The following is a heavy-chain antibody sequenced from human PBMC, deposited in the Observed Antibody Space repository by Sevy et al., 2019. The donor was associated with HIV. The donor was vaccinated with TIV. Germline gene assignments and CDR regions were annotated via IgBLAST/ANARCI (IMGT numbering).Heavy chain of an antibody. CDR3: ARDGLGGFAQTLDV. J-gene: IGHJ6*02. D-gene: IGHD3-16*01. CDR2: ISYDGSNK. V-gene: IGHV3-30*04. CDR1: GFTFSSYT. Sequence: GGSLRLSCAAFGFTFSSYTMHWVRQAPGKGLEWVAVISYDGSNKYYADSVKGRFTISRDNSKNTLYLQMNGLRAEETAVYYCARDGLGGFAQTLDVWGQGTTVTVSS.